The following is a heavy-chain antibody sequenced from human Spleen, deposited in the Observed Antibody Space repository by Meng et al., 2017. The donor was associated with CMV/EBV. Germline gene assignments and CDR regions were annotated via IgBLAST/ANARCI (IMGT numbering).Heavy chain of an antibody. D-gene: IGHD6-13*01. Sequence: GESLKISCAASGFNFSNYNMHWVRQAPGKGPEWISYITSGSSTTYYADSVKGRFTISRDDAKNTLYLQMNSLRAEDTALYYCAKGGNSSSWYDPQFDYWGQGTLVTVSS. V-gene: IGHV3-48*04. CDR2: ITSGSSTT. CDR1: GFNFSNYN. J-gene: IGHJ4*02. CDR3: AKGGNSSSWYDPQFDY.